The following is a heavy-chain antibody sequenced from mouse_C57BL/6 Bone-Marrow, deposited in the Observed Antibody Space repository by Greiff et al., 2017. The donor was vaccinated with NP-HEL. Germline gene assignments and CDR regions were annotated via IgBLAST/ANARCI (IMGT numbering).Heavy chain of an antibody. CDR1: GFTFTDYY. D-gene: IGHD3-3*01. Sequence: EVKLVESGGGLVQPGGSLSLSCAASGFTFTDYYMSWVRQPPGKALEWLGFIRNKANGYTTEYSASVKGRFTISRDNSPSILYLHIHALRAADSATYYCARRPRKGYYAMDYWGQGTSVTVSS. CDR3: ARRPRKGYYAMDY. J-gene: IGHJ4*01. V-gene: IGHV7-3*01. CDR2: IRNKANGYTT.